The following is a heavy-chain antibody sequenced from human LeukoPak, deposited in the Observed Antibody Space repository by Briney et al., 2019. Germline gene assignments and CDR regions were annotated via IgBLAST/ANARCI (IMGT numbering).Heavy chain of an antibody. Sequence: SQTLSLTCTVSGGSISSGGYYWSWIRQHPGKGLEWIGYIYYSGSTYYNPSLKSRVTISVDTSKNQFSLKLSSVTAADTAVYYCARGGFGELLSRFDPWGQGTLVTVSS. D-gene: IGHD3-10*01. CDR2: IYYSGST. CDR3: ARGGFGELLSRFDP. CDR1: GGSISSGGYY. V-gene: IGHV4-31*03. J-gene: IGHJ5*02.